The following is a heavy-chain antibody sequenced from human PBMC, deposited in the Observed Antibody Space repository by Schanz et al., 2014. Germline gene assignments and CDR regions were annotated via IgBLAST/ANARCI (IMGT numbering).Heavy chain of an antibody. CDR2: IKGDSSEK. D-gene: IGHD2-15*01. J-gene: IGHJ4*02. V-gene: IGHV3-7*03. CDR1: GFTFSDHW. Sequence: VQLVESGGALVQPGGSLRLSCSASGFTFSDHWMSWVRQPPGKGLEWVANIKGDSSEKNYVDSVKGRFTLSRDNAKKSMDLQINSLRAEDAAVYYCAKVREWWPYYFDYWGQGTLVTVSS. CDR3: AKVREWWPYYFDY.